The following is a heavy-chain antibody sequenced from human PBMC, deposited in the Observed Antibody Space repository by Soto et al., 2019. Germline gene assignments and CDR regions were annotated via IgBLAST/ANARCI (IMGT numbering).Heavy chain of an antibody. CDR1: GYSFTSYW. CDR3: ARNGGDIVVVPVYELYYYGMDV. CDR2: IDPSDSYT. J-gene: IGHJ6*02. Sequence: GESLKISCKGSGYSFTSYWIGWVRQMPGKGLEWMGRIDPSDSYTNYSPSFQGHVTISADKSISTAYLQWSSLKASDTAMYYWARNGGDIVVVPVYELYYYGMDVWGQGTTVTVSS. V-gene: IGHV5-10-1*01. D-gene: IGHD2-2*01.